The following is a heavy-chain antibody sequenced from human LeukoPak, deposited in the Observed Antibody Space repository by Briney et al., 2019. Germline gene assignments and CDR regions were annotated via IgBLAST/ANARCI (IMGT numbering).Heavy chain of an antibody. Sequence: SETLSLTCTVSGDSISSYYWSWIRQPPGEGLEWIGYIYYSGSTSYNPSLKSRVTMSIDTSKNQFSLKLTSVTAADTAVYYCARDSGYGSAACWGQGTLVTVSS. J-gene: IGHJ4*02. V-gene: IGHV4-59*01. CDR3: ARDSGYGSAAC. D-gene: IGHD3-10*01. CDR1: GDSISSYY. CDR2: IYYSGST.